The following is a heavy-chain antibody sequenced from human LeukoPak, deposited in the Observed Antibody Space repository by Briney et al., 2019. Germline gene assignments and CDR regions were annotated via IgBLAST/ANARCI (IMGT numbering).Heavy chain of an antibody. D-gene: IGHD2-2*01. CDR1: GFTFSDYY. Sequence: GGSLRLSCAASGFTFSDYYMSWIRQAPGKGLELVSFIRSSGSIKSYADSVRGRFTISRDNAKNSLYLQMNSLRAEDTAVYYCARADCSSPSCDEFDYWGQGTLVTVSS. V-gene: IGHV3-11*04. CDR2: IRSSGSIK. J-gene: IGHJ4*02. CDR3: ARADCSSPSCDEFDY.